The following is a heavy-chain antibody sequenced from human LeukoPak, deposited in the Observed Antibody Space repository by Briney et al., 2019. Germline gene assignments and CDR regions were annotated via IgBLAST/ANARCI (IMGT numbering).Heavy chain of an antibody. V-gene: IGHV4-59*01. Sequence: SETLSLTCTVSGGSISSYHWSWIRQPPGKGLEWIGYIYYSGSTNYNPSLKSRVTISVDTSKNQFSLNLSSVTAADTVVYYCARDLGSSWYPDAFDIWGQGTMVTVSS. CDR1: GGSISSYH. D-gene: IGHD6-13*01. CDR3: ARDLGSSWYPDAFDI. J-gene: IGHJ3*02. CDR2: IYYSGST.